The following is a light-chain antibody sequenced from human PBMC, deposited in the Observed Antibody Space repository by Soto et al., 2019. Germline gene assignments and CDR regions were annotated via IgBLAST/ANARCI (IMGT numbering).Light chain of an antibody. J-gene: IGKJ4*01. V-gene: IGKV1-5*01. Sequence: DIQMTQSPSTLSASVGDRVTITCRASQSVRSWLAWYQQKPGRAPKFLIYDASSLESGVPSRFSGSGSGTEFTLTISNLQPDDFAVYYCQQYGSSPLTFGGGTKVEIK. CDR3: QQYGSSPLT. CDR1: QSVRSW. CDR2: DAS.